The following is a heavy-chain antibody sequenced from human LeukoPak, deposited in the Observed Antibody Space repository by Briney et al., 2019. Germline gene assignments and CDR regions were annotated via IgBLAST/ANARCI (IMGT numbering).Heavy chain of an antibody. V-gene: IGHV3-7*03. CDR2: IKQDGGET. CDR1: GFTFSSYS. Sequence: PGGSLRLSCAASGFTFSSYSMNWVRQAPGKGLEWVASIKQDGGETYYVDSVKGRFTFSRDNAKNSVYLQMSSLRAEDTAVYYCTRDKSAGADTGSSFYYWGQGALVTVSS. J-gene: IGHJ4*02. CDR3: TRDKSAGADTGSSFYY. D-gene: IGHD3-10*01.